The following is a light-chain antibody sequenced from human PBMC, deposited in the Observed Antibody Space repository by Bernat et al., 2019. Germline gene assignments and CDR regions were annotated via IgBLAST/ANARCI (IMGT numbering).Light chain of an antibody. V-gene: IGKV2D-29*02. CDR2: LAF. CDR1: QSLLHTDGNTY. J-gene: IGKJ4*01. Sequence: DIVMTQTPFFLSVSPGGPASISCTSSQSLLHTDGNTYLDWYLQKPGQSPQLLIFLAFNRASGVPDRFSGSGSGTVFTLQISRVEPEDVGVYYCMQGKRLPLTFGGGTRVEI. CDR3: MQGKRLPLT.